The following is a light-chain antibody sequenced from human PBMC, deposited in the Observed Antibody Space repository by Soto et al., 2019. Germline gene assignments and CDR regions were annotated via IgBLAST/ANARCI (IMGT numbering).Light chain of an antibody. Sequence: IVMTQSPATLSVSPGERATLSCRASQSVSSNLAWYQHKPGQAPRLLIYGASSRATGIPARFSGSGSGTEFTLTISSVQSEDFAVYYCQQYDNWPRTFGQGTKVEIK. V-gene: IGKV3-15*01. CDR3: QQYDNWPRT. J-gene: IGKJ1*01. CDR1: QSVSSN. CDR2: GAS.